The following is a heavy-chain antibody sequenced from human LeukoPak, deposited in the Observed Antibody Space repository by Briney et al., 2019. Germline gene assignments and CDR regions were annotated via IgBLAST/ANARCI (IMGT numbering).Heavy chain of an antibody. CDR2: MNPNSGNT. CDR1: GYTFTSYD. CDR3: ARDLTSWFGDFTQVGY. D-gene: IGHD3-10*01. V-gene: IGHV1-8*03. J-gene: IGHJ4*02. Sequence: ASVKVSCKASGYTFTSYDINWVRQATGQGLEWMGWMNPNSGNTGYAQKFQGRVTITRNTSISTAYMELSSLRSEDTALYYCARDLTSWFGDFTQVGYWGQGTLVTVSS.